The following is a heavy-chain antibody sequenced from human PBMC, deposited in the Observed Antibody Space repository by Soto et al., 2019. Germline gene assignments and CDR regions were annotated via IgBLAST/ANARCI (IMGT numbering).Heavy chain of an antibody. V-gene: IGHV4-31*03. J-gene: IGHJ3*02. CDR3: ALFDEFVAFDI. CDR2: IYPSGNT. D-gene: IGHD3-9*01. Sequence: QVQLQESGPGLVQPSQTLSLTCTVSGGSISSGDCYWPWIRQPPGKGLEWIGYIYPSGNTYYSASLKSRHTISVDKSKTLFSPKLSSVTAADTAVYFCALFDEFVAFDIWGRGPGLTVSS. CDR1: GGSISSGDCY.